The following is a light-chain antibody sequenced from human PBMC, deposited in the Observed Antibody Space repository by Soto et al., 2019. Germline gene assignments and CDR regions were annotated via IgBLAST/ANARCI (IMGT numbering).Light chain of an antibody. Sequence: EIVMTQSPATLSVSPGERATLSCRASQYVSTTFFAWYQQKPGQAPRLLIYGTSNRATGIPDRFSGSGSGTDFTLTISRPEPEDFAVYYCQQYGSSPLTFGGGTRMEIK. J-gene: IGKJ4*01. CDR1: QYVSTTF. V-gene: IGKV3-20*01. CDR2: GTS. CDR3: QQYGSSPLT.